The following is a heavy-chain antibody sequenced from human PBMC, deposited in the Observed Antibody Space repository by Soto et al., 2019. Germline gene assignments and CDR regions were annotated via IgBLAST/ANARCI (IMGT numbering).Heavy chain of an antibody. CDR3: ARERRWEPLLY. CDR1: GYTFSNYG. V-gene: IGHV1-18*01. D-gene: IGHD1-26*01. Sequence: QVQWVQSGPEVKKPGASVKVSCKGSGYTFSNYGVTWVRQAPGQGLERLGWVSAYNRNTDYAQKFADRATMTIDTSTNTAYLELRGLTPDDTAVYYCARERRWEPLLYWGQGTL. J-gene: IGHJ4*02. CDR2: VSAYNRNT.